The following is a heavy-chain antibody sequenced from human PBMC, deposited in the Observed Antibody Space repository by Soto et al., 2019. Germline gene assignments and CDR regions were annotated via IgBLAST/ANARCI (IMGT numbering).Heavy chain of an antibody. CDR2: ISGSGGST. J-gene: IGHJ1*01. D-gene: IGHD3-10*01. Sequence: GGSLRLSCAASGFTFSSYAMSWVRQAPGKGLEWVSAISGSGGSTYYADSVKGRFTISRDNSKNTLYLQMNSLRAEDTAVYYCAKEAPYGSGSYYKYFQHWGQGTLVTVS. CDR3: AKEAPYGSGSYYKYFQH. V-gene: IGHV3-23*01. CDR1: GFTFSSYA.